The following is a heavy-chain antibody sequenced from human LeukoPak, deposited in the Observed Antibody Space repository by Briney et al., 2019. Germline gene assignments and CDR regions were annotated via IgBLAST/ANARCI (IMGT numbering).Heavy chain of an antibody. D-gene: IGHD6-13*01. J-gene: IGHJ4*02. V-gene: IGHV1-18*01. CDR3: ARVEGIAAAGTSFDY. Sequence: RASVKVSCKASGYTFTSYGISWVRQAPGQGLEWMGWISAYNGNTNYAQKLQGRVTMTTDTSTSTAYMELRSLRSDDTAVCYCARVEGIAAAGTSFDYWGQGTLVTVSS. CDR1: GYTFTSYG. CDR2: ISAYNGNT.